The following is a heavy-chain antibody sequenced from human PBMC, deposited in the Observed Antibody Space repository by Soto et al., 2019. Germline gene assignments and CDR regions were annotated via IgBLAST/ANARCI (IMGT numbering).Heavy chain of an antibody. CDR2: IYYDGST. V-gene: IGHV4-39*02. J-gene: IGHJ3*01. Sequence: KPXXTLSLMSSVSGGSVTTSSYNWDWIRQPPGKGLEWIGTIYYDGSTSYNPSLKRQVTISVDTSKNHFALKVNSVTAEDTAVYYCARFYGNAFDVWGQGTLATVS. D-gene: IGHD3-10*01. CDR3: ARFYGNAFDV. CDR1: GGSVTTSSYN.